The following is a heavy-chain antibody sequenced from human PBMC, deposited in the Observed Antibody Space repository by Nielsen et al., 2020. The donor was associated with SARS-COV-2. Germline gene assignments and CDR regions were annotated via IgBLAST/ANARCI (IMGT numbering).Heavy chain of an antibody. J-gene: IGHJ4*02. Sequence: GGSLRLSCAASGFTFDDYTMHWVRQAPGKGLEWVSLISWDGGSTYYADSVKGRFTISRDNSKNSLYLQMNSLRTEDTALYYCAKDIGHTDFGIDYWGQGTLVTVSS. D-gene: IGHD2/OR15-2a*01. CDR3: AKDIGHTDFGIDY. V-gene: IGHV3-43*01. CDR1: GFTFDDYT. CDR2: ISWDGGST.